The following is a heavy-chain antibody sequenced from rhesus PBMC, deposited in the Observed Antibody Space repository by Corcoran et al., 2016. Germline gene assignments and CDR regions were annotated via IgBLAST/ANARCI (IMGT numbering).Heavy chain of an antibody. CDR3: ARDAYCTSTTCYGFDY. Sequence: QVQLQESGPGLVKPSETLSLTCAVSGGSISRGYYYWSWIGQPPGKGLEWIGYITYSGSTSYNPSLKSRVTISRDTSKNQFSLKLSSVTAADTAVYYCARDAYCTSTTCYGFDYWGQGVLVTVSS. CDR2: ITYSGST. V-gene: IGHV4-122*02. D-gene: IGHD2-2*01. J-gene: IGHJ4*01. CDR1: GGSISRGYYY.